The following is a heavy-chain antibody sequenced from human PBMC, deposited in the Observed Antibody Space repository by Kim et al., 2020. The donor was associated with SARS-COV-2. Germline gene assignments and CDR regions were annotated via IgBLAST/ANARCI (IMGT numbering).Heavy chain of an antibody. CDR1: GFTFSSYG. CDR2: ISYDGSNK. D-gene: IGHD2-8*01. V-gene: IGHV3-30*18. J-gene: IGHJ5*02. Sequence: GGSLRLSCAASGFTFSSYGMHWVRQAPGKGLEWVAVISYDGSNKYYADSVKGRFTISRDNSKNTLYLQMNSLRAEDTAVYYCAKDVGGYCTNGVCYSGDFDPWGQGTLVTVSS. CDR3: AKDVGGYCTNGVCYSGDFDP.